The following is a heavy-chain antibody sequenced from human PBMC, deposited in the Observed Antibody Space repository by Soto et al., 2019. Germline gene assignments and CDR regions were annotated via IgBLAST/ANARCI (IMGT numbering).Heavy chain of an antibody. CDR1: GGTFSSYA. CDR3: ARGMGSYYYYYGMDV. V-gene: IGHV1-69*13. CDR2: IIPIFGTA. Sequence: ASVKVSCKASGGTFSSYAISWVRQAPGQVLEWMGGIIPIFGTANYAQKFQGRVTITADESTSTAYMELSSLRSEDTAVYYCARGMGSYYYYYGMDVWGQGTTVTVSS. D-gene: IGHD3-10*01. J-gene: IGHJ6*02.